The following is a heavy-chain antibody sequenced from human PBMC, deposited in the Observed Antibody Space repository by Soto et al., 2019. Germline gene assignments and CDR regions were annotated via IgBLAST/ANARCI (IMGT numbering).Heavy chain of an antibody. D-gene: IGHD3-16*01. CDR2: ISWDGGST. CDR1: GFTFDDYA. CDR3: EKGGGSYFDY. V-gene: IGHV3-43D*04. Sequence: PGGSLRLSCAASGFTFDDYAMHWVRQAPGKGLEWVSLISWDGGSTYYADSVKGRFTSSRDNSKNSLYLQMNSLRAEDTALYYCEKGGGSYFDYWGQGALVTVSS. J-gene: IGHJ4*02.